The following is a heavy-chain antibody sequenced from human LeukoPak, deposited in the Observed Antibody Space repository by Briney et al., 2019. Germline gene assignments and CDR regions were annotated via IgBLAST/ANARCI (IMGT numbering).Heavy chain of an antibody. CDR3: TKGGLPQRLGPHFDY. CDR2: ISYDGNKN. CDR1: GFTFSSYG. Sequence: GGSLRLSCAASGFTFSSYGMHWVRQAPGKGLEWAAVISYDGNKNYYADSVKGRFTISRDNSKNTLYLQMNSLTTDDTAVYYWTKGGLPQRLGPHFDYWGQGTLVTVSS. J-gene: IGHJ4*02. D-gene: IGHD6-25*01. V-gene: IGHV3-30*18.